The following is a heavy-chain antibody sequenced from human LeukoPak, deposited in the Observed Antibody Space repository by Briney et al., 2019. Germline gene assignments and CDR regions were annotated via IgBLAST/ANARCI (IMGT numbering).Heavy chain of an antibody. D-gene: IGHD3-9*01. Sequence: GASVHVSFQATVYTFTDYYMHWVRQAPGKGRAGMGWINPNSGGTNYAQKFQGRVTMTRDTSISTAYMDLSRLKSDDTAVYYCAREALRYFDGLYNKGWFDPQGQGTLVTVAS. CDR1: VYTFTDYY. J-gene: IGHJ5*02. CDR2: INPNSGGT. CDR3: AREALRYFDGLYNKGWFDP. V-gene: IGHV1-2*02.